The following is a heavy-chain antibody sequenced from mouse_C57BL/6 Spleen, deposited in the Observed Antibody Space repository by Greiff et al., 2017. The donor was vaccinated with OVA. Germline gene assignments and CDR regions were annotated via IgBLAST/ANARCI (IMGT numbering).Heavy chain of an antibody. V-gene: IGHV5-17*01. D-gene: IGHD2-3*01. Sequence: EVQVVESGGGLVKPGGSLKLSCAASGFTFSDYGMHWVRQAPEKGLEWVAYISSGSSTIYYADTVKGRFTISRDNAKNTLFLQMTSLRSEDTAMYYCARDDGYPYYAMDYWGQGTSVTVSS. J-gene: IGHJ4*01. CDR2: ISSGSSTI. CDR1: GFTFSDYG. CDR3: ARDDGYPYYAMDY.